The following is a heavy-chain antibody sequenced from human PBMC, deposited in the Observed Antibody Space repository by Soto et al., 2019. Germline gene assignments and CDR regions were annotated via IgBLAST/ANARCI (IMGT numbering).Heavy chain of an antibody. J-gene: IGHJ6*03. CDR1: GFTFSSYA. CDR2: ISSGSSTI. V-gene: IGHV3-48*01. CDR3: AREGGSIAAAGTEDYYYYYMDV. D-gene: IGHD6-13*01. Sequence: GGSLRLSCAASGFTFSSYAMSWVRQAPGKGLEWVSYISSGSSTIYYADSVKGRFTISRDNAKNSLYLQMNSLRAEDTAVYYCAREGGSIAAAGTEDYYYYYMDVWGKGTTVTVSS.